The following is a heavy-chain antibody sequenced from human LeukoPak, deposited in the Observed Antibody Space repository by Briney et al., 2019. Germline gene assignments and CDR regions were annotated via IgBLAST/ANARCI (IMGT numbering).Heavy chain of an antibody. CDR3: ARSSQHIVVVIHFDY. J-gene: IGHJ4*02. Sequence: SEXXSLTCAVSGYSISSGYYWGWSRQPPGKGVEGIGSIDHSGSTYYNPSLKRGVTISGETTKKNVCMKMSTVTAADTAVYYCARSSQHIVVVIHFDYWGQGTLVTVSS. CDR2: IDHSGST. V-gene: IGHV4-38-2*01. CDR1: GYSISSGYY. D-gene: IGHD2-21*01.